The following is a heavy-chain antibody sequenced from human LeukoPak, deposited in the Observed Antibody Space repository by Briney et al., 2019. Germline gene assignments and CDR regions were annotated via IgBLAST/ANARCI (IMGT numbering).Heavy chain of an antibody. Sequence: ASVMVSCKASGGTFSSYAISWVRQAPGQGLEWMGGIIPIFGTANYAQKFQGRVTITADESTSTAYMELSSPRSEDTAVYYCASSTYCSGGSCYEYFQHWGQGTLVTVSS. CDR2: IIPIFGTA. D-gene: IGHD2-15*01. CDR3: ASSTYCSGGSCYEYFQH. V-gene: IGHV1-69*13. J-gene: IGHJ1*01. CDR1: GGTFSSYA.